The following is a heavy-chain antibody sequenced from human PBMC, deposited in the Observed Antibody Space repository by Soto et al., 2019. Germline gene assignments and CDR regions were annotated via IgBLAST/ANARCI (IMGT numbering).Heavy chain of an antibody. V-gene: IGHV1-3*01. J-gene: IGHJ6*02. CDR3: ARETLGGYSGYDSYHYYGMDV. D-gene: IGHD5-12*01. CDR1: GYTFTSYA. CDR2: INAGNGNT. Sequence: GASVKVSCKASGYTFTSYAMHWVRQAPGQRLEWMGWINAGNGNTKYSQKFQGRVTITRDTSASTAYMELSSLRSEDTAVYYCARETLGGYSGYDSYHYYGMDVWGQGTTVTVSS.